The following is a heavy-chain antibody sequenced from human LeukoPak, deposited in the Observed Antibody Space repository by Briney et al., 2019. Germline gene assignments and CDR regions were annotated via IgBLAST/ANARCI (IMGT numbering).Heavy chain of an antibody. CDR3: ARVGATKSFDY. J-gene: IGHJ4*02. V-gene: IGHV4-30-2*01. Sequence: SETLSLTCAVSGGSISSGGYSWSWIRQPPGKGLEWIGYIYHSGSTYYNPSLKSRVTISVDRSKNQFSLKLGSVTAADTAVYYCARVGATKSFDYWGQGTLVTVSS. D-gene: IGHD1-26*01. CDR2: IYHSGST. CDR1: GGSISSGGYS.